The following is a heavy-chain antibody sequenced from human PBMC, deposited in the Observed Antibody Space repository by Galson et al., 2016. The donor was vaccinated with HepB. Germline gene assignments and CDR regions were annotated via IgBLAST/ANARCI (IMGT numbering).Heavy chain of an antibody. D-gene: IGHD5-18*01. CDR2: LNPDNGKT. Sequence: SVKVSCKASGYTFTNYAIHWVRQAPEQRLEWMGWLNPDNGKTKYSQKFQGRVTITRDRSASTTYMELSSLRPEDTAVYYCVRSTEGYKEFYGMDVWGQGTTVTVSS. V-gene: IGHV1-3*01. CDR1: GYTFTNYA. CDR3: VRSTEGYKEFYGMDV. J-gene: IGHJ6*02.